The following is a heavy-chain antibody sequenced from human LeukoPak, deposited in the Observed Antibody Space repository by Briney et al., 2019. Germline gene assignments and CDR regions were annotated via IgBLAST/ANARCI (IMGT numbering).Heavy chain of an antibody. CDR1: GYTFTSYD. D-gene: IGHD5-12*01. Sequence: ASVKVSCKASGYTFTSYDINWVRQATGQGLEWMGWMNPNSGNTGYAQKFQGRVTITRNTSISTAYMGLSSLRSEDTAVYYCAREGYDYGVDYWGQGTLVTVSS. CDR2: MNPNSGNT. V-gene: IGHV1-8*03. CDR3: AREGYDYGVDY. J-gene: IGHJ4*02.